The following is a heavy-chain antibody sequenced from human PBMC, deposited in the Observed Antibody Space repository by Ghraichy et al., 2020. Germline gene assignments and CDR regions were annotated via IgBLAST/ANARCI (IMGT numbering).Heavy chain of an antibody. CDR3: ARHGLLHYFDS. Sequence: ESLNISCTVSGGSISSYYWSWIRQPPGKGLEWIGYIYYSGSTNYNPSLKSRVTISVDAPKNQFSLKLSSVTAADTAVYYCARHGLLHYFDSWGQGALVTVSS. CDR1: GGSISSYY. D-gene: IGHD4-11*01. V-gene: IGHV4-59*08. CDR2: IYYSGST. J-gene: IGHJ4*02.